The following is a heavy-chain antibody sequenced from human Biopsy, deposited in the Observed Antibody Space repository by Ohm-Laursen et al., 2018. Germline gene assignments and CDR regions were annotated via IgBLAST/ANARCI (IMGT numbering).Heavy chain of an antibody. V-gene: IGHV4-59*01. Sequence: SETLSLTWPVSGDSISSYYWSWIRQPPGKGLEYIGYIYDRGSTANYNPSLESRVTMSVDMPKNQFSLKLSSVTAADTAIYYCARGMRSSGWPYFDSWGQGTLVTVSS. J-gene: IGHJ4*02. D-gene: IGHD6-19*01. CDR2: IYDRGST. CDR3: ARGMRSSGWPYFDS. CDR1: GDSISSYY.